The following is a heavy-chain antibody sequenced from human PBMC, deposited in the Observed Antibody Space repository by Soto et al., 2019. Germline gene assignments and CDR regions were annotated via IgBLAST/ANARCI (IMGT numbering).Heavy chain of an antibody. Sequence: GGSLRLSCAASGFMFSSYWMSWVRQAPGKGLEWVANIKQDGSEKYYVDSVKGRFTISRDSAENSLYLQMNSLRAEDTAVYYCARDGYYGSGIPDVAFDIWGQGTMVTVSS. CDR1: GFMFSSYW. CDR2: IKQDGSEK. CDR3: ARDGYYGSGIPDVAFDI. J-gene: IGHJ3*02. V-gene: IGHV3-7*01. D-gene: IGHD3-10*01.